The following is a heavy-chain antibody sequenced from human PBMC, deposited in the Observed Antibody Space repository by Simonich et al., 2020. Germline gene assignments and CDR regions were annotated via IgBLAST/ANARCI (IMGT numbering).Heavy chain of an antibody. V-gene: IGHV4-34*01. J-gene: IGHJ4*02. D-gene: IGHD1-1*01. CDR3: ARHLQLGPFDY. Sequence: QVQLQQWGAGLLKPSETLSLPCAVYGGSFSGYYWRWIRQHPGKGLEWIGEIKHSGSTNYNPYLKSRVTISVDTSKNQFSLKLSSVTAADTAVYYCARHLQLGPFDYWGQGTLVTVSS. CDR2: IKHSGST. CDR1: GGSFSGYY.